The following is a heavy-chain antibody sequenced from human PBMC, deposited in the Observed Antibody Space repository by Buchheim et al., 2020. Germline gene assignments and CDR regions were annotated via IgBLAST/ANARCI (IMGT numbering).Heavy chain of an antibody. D-gene: IGHD1-7*01. CDR2: IYYSGST. Sequence: QVQLQESGPGLVKPSETLSLTCTVSGGSFRDYYWSWIRQPPGKGLEWIGYIYYSGSTTYNPSLKSRVTISVDTSKNQFSLKLSSVTAADTAVYYCARDAPLGGWNYGWFDPWGQGTL. V-gene: IGHV4-59*12. CDR1: GGSFRDYY. CDR3: ARDAPLGGWNYGWFDP. J-gene: IGHJ5*02.